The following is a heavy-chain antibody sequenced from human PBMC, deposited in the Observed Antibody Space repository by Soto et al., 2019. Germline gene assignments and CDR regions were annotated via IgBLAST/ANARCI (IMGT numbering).Heavy chain of an antibody. J-gene: IGHJ4*02. CDR1: GFIFSNYV. D-gene: IGHD1-7*01. V-gene: IGHV3-23*01. CDR2: TSGNGRAT. Sequence: GSLRLSCAGSGFIFSNYVLNWVRQAPGGGLEWVSSTSGNGRATYYADSVKGRFTISRDNSKDTVFLQMNSLTAEDTAVYFCAKERDNWNYFPADSWGQGTVVTVSS. CDR3: AKERDNWNYFPADS.